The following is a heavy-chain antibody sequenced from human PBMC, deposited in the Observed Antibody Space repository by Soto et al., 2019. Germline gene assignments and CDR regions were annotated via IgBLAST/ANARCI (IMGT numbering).Heavy chain of an antibody. CDR1: GFTISAYA. CDR2: ITGRGNNT. V-gene: IGHV3-23*01. J-gene: IGHJ4*02. Sequence: DVQLLESGGDLVQPGGSLRLSCEVSGFTISAYAMSWARRAPGKGLEWVAAITGRGNNTHYEESVKGRFTISRDDSKNTLHLQMNTPRVDDTAIYYCSLGKSYYWDYWGQGIQVTVSS. CDR3: SLGKSYYWDY.